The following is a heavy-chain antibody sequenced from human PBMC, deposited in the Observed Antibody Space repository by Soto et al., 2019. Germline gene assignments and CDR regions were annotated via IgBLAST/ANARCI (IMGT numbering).Heavy chain of an antibody. V-gene: IGHV3-30-3*01. CDR1: GFTFRIYA. CDR2: ISYDGSNK. J-gene: IGHJ4*01. CDR3: ATLAVAREGSDY. D-gene: IGHD6-19*01. Sequence: VQLVESGGGVVQPGRSLRLSCAASGFTFRIYAIHWVHQAPGKGLEWVAVISYDGSNKYYADSVKGRFTISRDNSKNTLYLQMNSLRAEDTAVYYCATLAVAREGSDYWGHGTLVTVSS.